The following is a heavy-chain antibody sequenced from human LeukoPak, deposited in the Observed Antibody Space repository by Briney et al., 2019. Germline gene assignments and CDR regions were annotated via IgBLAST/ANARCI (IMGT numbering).Heavy chain of an antibody. D-gene: IGHD3-16*01. Sequence: PSETLSLTCTVSGGSISSYYWSWIHQPPGKGLEWIGEINHSGSTNYNPSLKSRVTISVDRSKNQFSLKLSSVTAADTAVYYCARDRMGNWFDPWGQGTLVTVSS. J-gene: IGHJ5*02. V-gene: IGHV4-34*01. CDR1: GGSISSYY. CDR2: INHSGST. CDR3: ARDRMGNWFDP.